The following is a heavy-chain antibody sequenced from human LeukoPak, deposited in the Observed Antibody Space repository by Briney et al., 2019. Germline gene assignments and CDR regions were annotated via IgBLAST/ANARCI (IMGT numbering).Heavy chain of an antibody. D-gene: IGHD2-2*01. J-gene: IGHJ6*04. CDR2: SIPIFGTA. V-gene: IGHV1-69*13. Sequence: ASVKVSCKASGGTFSSYAISWVRQAPGQGLEWMGGSIPIFGTANYAQKFQGRVTITADESTSTAYMELSSLRSEDTAVYYCARDDLRVVPAAKSYYYYGMDVWGKGTTVTVSS. CDR1: GGTFSSYA. CDR3: ARDDLRVVPAAKSYYYYGMDV.